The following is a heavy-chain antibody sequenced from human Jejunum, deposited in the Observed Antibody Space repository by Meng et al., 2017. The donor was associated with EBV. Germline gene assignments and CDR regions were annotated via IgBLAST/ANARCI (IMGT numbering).Heavy chain of an antibody. J-gene: IGHJ5*02. D-gene: IGHD3-10*01. CDR2: INHGGGA. CDR3: ARLGGYASGTYYPIDP. V-gene: IGHV4-34*01. CDR1: GGSFRDYY. Sequence: QVQLQQWGAGMLNPSETLSLTCAVYGGSFRDYYWTWIRQPPGKGLEWIGEINHGGGAIYNPSLKSRVTISVDTSKNQFSLKLSSVTAADTAVYYCARLGGYASGTYYPIDPWGQGTLVTVSS.